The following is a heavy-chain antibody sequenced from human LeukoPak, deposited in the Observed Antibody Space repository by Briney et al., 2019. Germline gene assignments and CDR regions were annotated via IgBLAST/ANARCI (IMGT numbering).Heavy chain of an antibody. CDR1: GGSISSYY. CDR2: IYYSGST. CDR3: ARRRPGTRVDY. D-gene: IGHD2-2*01. V-gene: IGHV4-39*01. J-gene: IGHJ4*02. Sequence: SETLSLTCTVSGGSISSYYWGWIRQPPGRGLEWIGSIYYSGSTYYNPSLKSRVTISVGTSKNQFSLKLSSVTAADTAVYYCARRRPGTRVDYWGQGTLVTVSS.